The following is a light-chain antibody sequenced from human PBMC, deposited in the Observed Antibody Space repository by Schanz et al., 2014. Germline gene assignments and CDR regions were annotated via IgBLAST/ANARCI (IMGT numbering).Light chain of an antibody. CDR1: QSLLHSSNNKNF. V-gene: IGKV4-1*01. Sequence: DIVMTQFPDSLAVSLGERATITCRSSQSLLHSSNNKNFLAWYQQKLGQPPKLLFYWASSRESGVPDRFSGSGSGTDFTLTISSLQAEDVAVYYCQQYYSTPPITFGPGTKVDIK. CDR3: QQYYSTPPIT. CDR2: WAS. J-gene: IGKJ3*01.